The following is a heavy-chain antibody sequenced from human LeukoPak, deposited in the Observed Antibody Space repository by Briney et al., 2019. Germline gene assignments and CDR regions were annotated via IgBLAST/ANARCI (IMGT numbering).Heavy chain of an antibody. J-gene: IGHJ4*02. V-gene: IGHV1-2*02. CDR3: ARAEDIVVVPAATFDY. D-gene: IGHD2-2*01. CDR1: GYTFTGYY. Sequence: ASVKVSCKASGYTFTGYYMHWVRQAPGQGLEWMGWINPNSGGTNYAQKFQGRVTMTRDTSISTAYMELSRLRSDDTAVYCCARAEDIVVVPAATFDYWGQGTLVTVSS. CDR2: INPNSGGT.